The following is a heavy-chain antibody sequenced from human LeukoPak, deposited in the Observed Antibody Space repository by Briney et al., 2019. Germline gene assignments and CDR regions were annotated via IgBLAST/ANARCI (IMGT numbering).Heavy chain of an antibody. CDR3: STDPAGTLVY. CDR1: GFTFSNAW. D-gene: IGHD6-19*01. J-gene: IGHJ4*02. CDR2: IKSKTDGGTT. V-gene: IGHV3-15*01. Sequence: GGSLRLSCVASGFTFSNAWMSWIRQAPGKGLEWVGRIKSKTDGGTTDYAAPVEGRFTISRDDSKNTLYLQMNSLKTEDTAVYYCSTDPAGTLVYWGQGTLVTVSS.